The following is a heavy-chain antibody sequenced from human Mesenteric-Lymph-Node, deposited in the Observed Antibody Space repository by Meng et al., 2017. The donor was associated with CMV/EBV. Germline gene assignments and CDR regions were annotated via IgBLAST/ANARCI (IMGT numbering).Heavy chain of an antibody. D-gene: IGHD2-2*01. V-gene: IGHV1-69*05. CDR2: IIPIFGTA. J-gene: IGHJ4*02. CDR3: ARGARWGYCSSTSCFFDY. CDR1: TFSSYA. Sequence: TFSSYAISWVRQAPGQGLEWMGGIIPIFGTANYAQKFQGRVTITTDESTSTAYMELSSLRSEDTAVYYCARGARWGYCSSTSCFFDYWGQGTLVTVSS.